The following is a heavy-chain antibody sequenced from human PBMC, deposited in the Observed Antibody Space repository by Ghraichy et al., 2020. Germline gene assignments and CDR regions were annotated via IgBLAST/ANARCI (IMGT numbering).Heavy chain of an antibody. Sequence: GESLNISCAASGFTFSSYWMTWVRQAPGKGLEWVANIKQDGREIYYVDSVKGRFTISRDNAKNSLYLQMNGLRAEDTAVYYCARPSGYCSGGSCFPFDYWGQGTLVTVSS. V-gene: IGHV3-7*03. J-gene: IGHJ4*02. CDR1: GFTFSSYW. CDR3: ARPSGYCSGGSCFPFDY. D-gene: IGHD2-15*01. CDR2: IKQDGREI.